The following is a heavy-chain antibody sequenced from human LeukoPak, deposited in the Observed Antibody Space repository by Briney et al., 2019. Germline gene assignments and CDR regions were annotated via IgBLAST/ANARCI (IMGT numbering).Heavy chain of an antibody. CDR3: TSASIAAAGKFDY. J-gene: IGHJ4*02. D-gene: IGHD6-13*01. CDR1: GFTFGDYA. CDR2: IRSKAYGGTT. Sequence: GSLRLSCTASGFTFGDYAMSWVRQAPGKGLEWVGFIRSKAYGGTTEYAASVKGRFTIPRDDSKSIAYLQMNSLKTEDTAVYYCTSASIAAAGKFDYWGQGTLVTVSS. V-gene: IGHV3-49*04.